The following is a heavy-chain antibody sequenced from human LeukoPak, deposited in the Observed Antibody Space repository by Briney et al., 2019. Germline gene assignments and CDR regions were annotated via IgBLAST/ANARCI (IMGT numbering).Heavy chain of an antibody. CDR3: ARDPVAARAASLDY. CDR2: INPSGGST. V-gene: IGHV1-46*01. Sequence: ASVTVSCKASGYTFTSYYMHWVRQAPGQGLEWMGIINPSGGSTSYAQKFQGRVTVTRDTSTSTFYMELSSLRSEDTAVYYCARDPVAARAASLDYWGQGTLVTVSS. CDR1: GYTFTSYY. J-gene: IGHJ4*02. D-gene: IGHD6-6*01.